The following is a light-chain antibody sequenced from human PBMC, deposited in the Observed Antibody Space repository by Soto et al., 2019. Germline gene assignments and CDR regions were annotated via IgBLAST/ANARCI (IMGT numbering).Light chain of an antibody. V-gene: IGLV1-44*01. CDR2: SNN. J-gene: IGLJ2*01. Sequence: QSVLTQPPSASGTPGQRVTISCSGSSSNIGSNTVNWYQQLPGTAPKLLIYSNNRRPSGVPDRFSGSKSGTSASLAISGLQSEDEADYYCAAWDDSPNGVVFGGGTKVTVL. CDR1: SSNIGSNT. CDR3: AAWDDSPNGVV.